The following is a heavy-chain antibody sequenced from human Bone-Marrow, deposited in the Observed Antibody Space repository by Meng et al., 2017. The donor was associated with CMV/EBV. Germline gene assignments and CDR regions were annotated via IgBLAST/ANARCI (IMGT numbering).Heavy chain of an antibody. CDR2: IYWDGDK. CDR3: AHRPTEGLFDY. Sequence: QFTWQESGPALLQPTPTLTLTCTFSGFSLNSNGMGVGWIRQPPGKALEWLALIYWDGDKRYSPSLKSRLTITKDTSNNQVVLTMTNMGPVDTATYFCAHRPTEGLFDYWGQGTLVTVSS. CDR1: GFSLNSNGMG. J-gene: IGHJ4*02. V-gene: IGHV2-5*02.